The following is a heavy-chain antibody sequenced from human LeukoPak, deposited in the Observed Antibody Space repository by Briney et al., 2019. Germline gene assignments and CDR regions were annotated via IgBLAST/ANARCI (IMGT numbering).Heavy chain of an antibody. V-gene: IGHV3-53*01. Sequence: GGSLRLSCAASGFTFSSYWMSWVRQAPGKGLEWVSVIYSGGSTYYADSVKGRFTISRDNSKNTLYLQMNSLRAEDTAVYYCARDKRANTGSDAFDIWGQGTMVTVSS. CDR2: IYSGGST. J-gene: IGHJ3*02. CDR1: GFTFSSYW. CDR3: ARDKRANTGSDAFDI. D-gene: IGHD1-26*01.